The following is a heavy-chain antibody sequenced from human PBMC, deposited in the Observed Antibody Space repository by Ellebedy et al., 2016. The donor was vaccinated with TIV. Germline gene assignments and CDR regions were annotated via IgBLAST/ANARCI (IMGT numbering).Heavy chain of an antibody. V-gene: IGHV3-30*01. CDR1: GFTFSSYA. J-gene: IGHJ3*02. CDR3: ARADIVRGVGGYDFDI. CDR2: ISYDGSNK. D-gene: IGHD3-10*01. Sequence: GESLKISCAASGFTFSSYAMRWVRQAPGKGLEWVAVISYDGSNKYYPDSVKGRFTISSDNSKNTLYLQMNSLRAEYPAVYYCARADIVRGVGGYDFDIWGQGTMVTVSS.